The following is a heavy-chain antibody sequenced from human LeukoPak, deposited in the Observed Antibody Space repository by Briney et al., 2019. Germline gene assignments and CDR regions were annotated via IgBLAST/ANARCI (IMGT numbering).Heavy chain of an antibody. CDR2: FSGGGGST. Sequence: PGGSLRLSCAASGFTFSTYAMSWVRQAPGKGLEWVSTFSGGGGSTSYADSVKGRFTISRDNSKNTLYLQMNNLRVEDTDVYYCAKGTDPFMGGAEIDYWGQGTLVTVSS. J-gene: IGHJ4*02. CDR3: AKGTDPFMGGAEIDY. V-gene: IGHV3-23*01. D-gene: IGHD1-26*01. CDR1: GFTFSTYA.